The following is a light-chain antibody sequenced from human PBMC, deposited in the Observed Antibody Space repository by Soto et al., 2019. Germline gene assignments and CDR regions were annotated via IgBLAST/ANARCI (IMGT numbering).Light chain of an antibody. Sequence: EIVLTQSPGTLSLSPGASATLSCRTSQSINNNFFAWYQQRPGQAPRLLIFGASHRATGIPDRFSGSGSGTEFTLTVSRLEPEDLAMYYCQQHGSSPWTFGQGTRVEIK. J-gene: IGKJ1*01. CDR1: QSINNNF. CDR3: QQHGSSPWT. CDR2: GAS. V-gene: IGKV3-20*01.